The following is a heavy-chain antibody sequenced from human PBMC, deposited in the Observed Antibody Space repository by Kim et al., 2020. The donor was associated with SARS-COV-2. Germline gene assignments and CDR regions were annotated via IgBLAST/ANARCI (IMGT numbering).Heavy chain of an antibody. J-gene: IGHJ4*02. V-gene: IGHV3-64D*09. Sequence: GGSLRLSCSASGFTFSSYAMHWVRQAPGKGLEYVSAISSNGGSTYYADSVKGRFTISRDNSKNTLYLQMSSLRAEDTAVYYCVRGDGITMIVVVRTFDYWGQGTLVTVSS. CDR3: VRGDGITMIVVVRTFDY. D-gene: IGHD3-22*01. CDR1: GFTFSSYA. CDR2: ISSNGGST.